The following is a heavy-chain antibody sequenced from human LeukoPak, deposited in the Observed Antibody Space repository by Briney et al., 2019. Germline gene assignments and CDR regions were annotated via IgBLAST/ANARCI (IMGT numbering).Heavy chain of an antibody. V-gene: IGHV3-30*18. CDR2: ISNDGSNK. CDR3: AKDLYNFGTSPFDY. D-gene: IGHD1-20*01. Sequence: GRSLRLSCAASGFTFSSYGMHWVRQAPGKGLEWVAGISNDGSNKNYADSVKGRFTFSRDDSKNTLYLQMNSLRAEDTAVYYCAKDLYNFGTSPFDYWGQGTLVTASS. CDR1: GFTFSSYG. J-gene: IGHJ4*02.